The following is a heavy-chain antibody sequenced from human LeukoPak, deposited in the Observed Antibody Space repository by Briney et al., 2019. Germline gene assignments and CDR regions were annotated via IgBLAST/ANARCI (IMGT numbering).Heavy chain of an antibody. CDR2: ISHTSDAI. J-gene: IGHJ4*02. V-gene: IGHV3-48*02. D-gene: IGHD3-22*01. CDR3: ARASPSGYDY. CDR1: GFTFSSYA. Sequence: GGSLRLSCAASGFTFSSYAVHWVRQAPGKGLEWVSYISHTSDAIYYPDSVKGRFTISRDNAKNSLYLQMNSLRDEDTAVYYCARASPSGYDYWGQGTLVTVSS.